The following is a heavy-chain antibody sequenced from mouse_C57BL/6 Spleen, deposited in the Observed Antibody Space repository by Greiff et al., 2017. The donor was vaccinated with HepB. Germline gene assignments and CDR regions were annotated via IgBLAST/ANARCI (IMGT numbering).Heavy chain of an antibody. CDR3: ARFYGSRRDYFDY. V-gene: IGHV1-81*01. CDR1: GYTFTSYG. Sequence: VQLVESGAELARPGASVKLSCKASGYTFTSYGISWVKQRTGQGLEWIGEIYPRSGNTYYNEKFKGKATLTADKSSSTAYMELRSLTSEDSAVYFCARFYGSRRDYFDYWGQGTTLTVSS. J-gene: IGHJ2*01. D-gene: IGHD1-1*01. CDR2: IYPRSGNT.